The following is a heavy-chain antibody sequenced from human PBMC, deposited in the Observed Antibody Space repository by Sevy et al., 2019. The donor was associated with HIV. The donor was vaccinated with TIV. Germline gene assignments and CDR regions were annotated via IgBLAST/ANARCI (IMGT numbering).Heavy chain of an antibody. CDR1: GFTFTYAW. D-gene: IGHD2-8*02. CDR3: STDPIFVLLVTAGMDV. CDR2: IKSRADGGTI. V-gene: IGHV3-15*01. J-gene: IGHJ6*02. Sequence: GGSLRLSCAASGFTFTYAWMTWVRQAPGKGLEWLGRIKSRADGGTIDHAAPVEGRFRISREDSKNTLYLQMNSLKTEVTGVYDCSTDPIFVLLVTAGMDVWGQGTSVTVSS.